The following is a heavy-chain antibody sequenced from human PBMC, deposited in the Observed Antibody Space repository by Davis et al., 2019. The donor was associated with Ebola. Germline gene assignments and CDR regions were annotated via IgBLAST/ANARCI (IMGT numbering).Heavy chain of an antibody. D-gene: IGHD6-19*01. V-gene: IGHV3-30*03. CDR1: GFTFSFSTYS. J-gene: IGHJ4*02. CDR3: ARDRTQWLGYFDY. CDR2: ISYDGSNK. Sequence: GESLKISCAASGFTFSFSTYSMNWVRQAPGKGLEWVAVISYDGSNKYYADSVKGRFTISRDNSKNTLYLQMNSLRAEDTAVYYCARDRTQWLGYFDYWGQGTLVTVSS.